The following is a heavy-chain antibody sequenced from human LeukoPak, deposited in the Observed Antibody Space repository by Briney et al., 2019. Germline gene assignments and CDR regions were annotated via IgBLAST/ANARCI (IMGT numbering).Heavy chain of an antibody. CDR3: ARALRRRDAFDI. CDR1: GFTVSSNY. D-gene: IGHD4-17*01. Sequence: GGSLRLSCAASGFTVSSNYMSWVRQAPGKGLEWVSVIYSGGSTYYADSVEGRFTISRDNSKNTLYLQMNSLRAEDTAVYYCARALRRRDAFDIWGQGTMVTVSS. V-gene: IGHV3-53*01. CDR2: IYSGGST. J-gene: IGHJ3*02.